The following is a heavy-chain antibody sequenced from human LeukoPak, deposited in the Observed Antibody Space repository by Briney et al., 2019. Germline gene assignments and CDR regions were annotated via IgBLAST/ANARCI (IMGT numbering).Heavy chain of an antibody. V-gene: IGHV3-53*01. Sequence: PGGSLRLSCAASGFTVSSNYMSWVRQAPGKGLEWVSVIYSGGSTYYADSVKGRFTISRDSSKNTLYLQMNSLRAEDTAVYYCARGSRSEYYDSSGYSYYFDYWGQGTLVTVSS. CDR2: IYSGGST. J-gene: IGHJ4*02. CDR1: GFTVSSNY. CDR3: ARGSRSEYYDSSGYSYYFDY. D-gene: IGHD3-22*01.